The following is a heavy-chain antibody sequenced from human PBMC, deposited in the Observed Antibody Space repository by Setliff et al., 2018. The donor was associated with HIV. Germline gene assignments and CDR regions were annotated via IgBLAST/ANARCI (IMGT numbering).Heavy chain of an antibody. Sequence: PGGSLRLSCAASGFTFDDYAMHWVRQAPGKGLEWVSGISWNSGSIGYVDSVKGRFTISRDNAKNSLYLQMNSLRAEDTAVYYCAREEEHIVVGDAFDIWGQGTMVTVSS. CDR1: GFTFDDYA. D-gene: IGHD2-21*01. CDR3: AREEEHIVVGDAFDI. CDR2: ISWNSGSI. V-gene: IGHV3-9*01. J-gene: IGHJ3*02.